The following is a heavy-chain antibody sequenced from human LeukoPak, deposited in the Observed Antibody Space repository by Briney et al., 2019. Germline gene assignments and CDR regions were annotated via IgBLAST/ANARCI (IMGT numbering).Heavy chain of an antibody. Sequence: ASVKVSCKASGYTFTGYYMHWVRQAPGQGLEWMGWINAGNGNTKYSQKFQGRVTITRDTSASTAYMDLSSLRSEDTATYYCATSSPIQSRAYVYWGQGTLVTVSS. V-gene: IGHV1-3*01. CDR3: ATSSPIQSRAYVY. CDR2: INAGNGNT. J-gene: IGHJ4*02. D-gene: IGHD3-10*02. CDR1: GYTFTGYY.